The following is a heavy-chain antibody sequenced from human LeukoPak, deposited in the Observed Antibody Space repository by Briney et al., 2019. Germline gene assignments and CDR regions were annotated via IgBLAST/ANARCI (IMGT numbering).Heavy chain of an antibody. CDR3: VGDFDY. CDR2: IRSDGSNK. CDR1: GFTFSTYD. Sequence: GGSLRLSCAASGFTFSTYDMDWVRQAPGKGLEWVAFIRSDGSNKHYADSVEGRFTISRDNSKNTLYLQMNSLGAEDTALYYCVGDFDYWGQGTLVTVSS. J-gene: IGHJ4*02. V-gene: IGHV3-30*02.